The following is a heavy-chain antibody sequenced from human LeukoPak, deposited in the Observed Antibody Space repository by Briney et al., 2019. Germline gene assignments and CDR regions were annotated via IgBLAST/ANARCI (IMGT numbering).Heavy chain of an antibody. CDR3: ARDAPSYYYDSSGRYTYFDY. CDR1: GGTFSSYA. D-gene: IGHD3-22*01. Sequence: GASVKVSCKASGGTFSSYAISWVRQAPGQGLKWMGGIIPIFGTANYAQKFQGRVTITTDESTSTAYMELSSLRSEDTAVYYCARDAPSYYYDSSGRYTYFDYWGQGTLVTVSS. J-gene: IGHJ4*02. V-gene: IGHV1-69*05. CDR2: IIPIFGTA.